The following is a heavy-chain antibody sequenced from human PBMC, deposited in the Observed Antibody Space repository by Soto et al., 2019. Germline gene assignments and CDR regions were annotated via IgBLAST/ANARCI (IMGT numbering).Heavy chain of an antibody. CDR1: GGTFSNYA. CDR3: ARDLLVFGYTYGDG. CDR2: IIPIDAPV. D-gene: IGHD3-10*02. V-gene: IGHV1-69*05. Sequence: QVQLVQSGAEVKKPGSSVKVSCKASGGTFSNYALISWVRLAPGQGLAWMGGIIPIDAPVNYAQKFQGRITITSDEVTTTADLDLGSLRSEDTAVYYCARDLLVFGYTYGDGWGQGTTVTVSS. J-gene: IGHJ6*01.